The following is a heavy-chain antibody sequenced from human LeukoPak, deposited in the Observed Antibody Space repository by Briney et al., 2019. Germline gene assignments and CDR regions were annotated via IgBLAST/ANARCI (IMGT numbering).Heavy chain of an antibody. CDR3: ANYYGSGSYSTNYFDY. Sequence: PGGSLRLSCAASGFTFSNYAMSWVRQAPGKGLEWVSSISGSGASTFYADSVKGRFTISRDNSKNTLYLQINSLRAEDTAVYYCANYYGSGSYSTNYFDYWGQGTLVTVSS. CDR2: ISGSGAST. D-gene: IGHD3-10*01. J-gene: IGHJ4*02. V-gene: IGHV3-23*01. CDR1: GFTFSNYA.